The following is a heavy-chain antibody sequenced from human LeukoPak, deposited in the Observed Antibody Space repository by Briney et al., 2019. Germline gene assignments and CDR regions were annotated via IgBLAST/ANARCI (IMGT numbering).Heavy chain of an antibody. CDR1: GGSISSSSW. CDR3: ARDLEIAAAGVSDY. Sequence: SGTLSLTCAVSGGSISSSSWWSWVRQPPGKGLEWVGEIYHSGSTHYDPSLKSRVTISVDKSKKQFSLKLSSVTAADTDVYYCARDLEIAAAGVSDYWGQGTMVTVSS. J-gene: IGHJ4*02. D-gene: IGHD6-13*01. V-gene: IGHV4-4*02. CDR2: IYHSGST.